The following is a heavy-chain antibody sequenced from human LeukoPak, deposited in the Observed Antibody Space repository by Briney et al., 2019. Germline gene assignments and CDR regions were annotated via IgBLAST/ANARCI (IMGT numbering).Heavy chain of an antibody. CDR1: GDSVSSNSAV. CDR2: TYYRSKWSN. CDR3: AGGGGAFNI. V-gene: IGHV6-1*01. D-gene: IGHD3-16*01. Sequence: SQTLSLTCAISGDSVSSNSAVWNWIRQSPSRGLEWLGRTYYRSKWSNNYAVSVKSRIIINPDTSENQFSLQLNSVTPEDTAVYYCAGGGGAFNIWGQGTMVTVSS. J-gene: IGHJ3*02.